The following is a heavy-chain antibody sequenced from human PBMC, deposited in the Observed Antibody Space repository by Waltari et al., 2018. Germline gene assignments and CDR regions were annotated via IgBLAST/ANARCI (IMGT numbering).Heavy chain of an antibody. J-gene: IGHJ5*02. V-gene: IGHV6-1*01. D-gene: IGHD3-3*01. CDR3: ARDGSGITIFGVVPGWFDP. Sequence: QLQLQQSGPGLVKHSQTLSLTCPIPRATVSRNSAALTCTRQSPWSGLELLGRTLYRFKWYNDYAVSVNSRITINPDTTKNQFSLQLNSVTPEDTAVYYCARDGSGITIFGVVPGWFDPWGQGTLVTVSS. CDR2: TLYRFKWYN. CDR1: RATVSRNSAA.